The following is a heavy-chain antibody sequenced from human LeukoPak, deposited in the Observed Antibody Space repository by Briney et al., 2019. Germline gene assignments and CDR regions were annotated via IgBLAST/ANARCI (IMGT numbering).Heavy chain of an antibody. J-gene: IGHJ4*02. CDR2: FYPEDGET. CDR1: GYTLTELS. V-gene: IGHV1-24*01. CDR3: ATYSGRSLGYFDY. D-gene: IGHD1-26*01. Sequence: ASVKVSCKVSGYTLTELSMHWVRQAPGKGLEGMGGFYPEDGETIYAQKFQGRGTMTEDTSTDTAYMELSSRRSEATAVYYCATYSGRSLGYFDYWGQGTLVTVSS.